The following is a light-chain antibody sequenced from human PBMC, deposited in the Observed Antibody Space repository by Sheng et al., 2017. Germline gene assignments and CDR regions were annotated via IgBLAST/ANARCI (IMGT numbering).Light chain of an antibody. CDR3: QSYDGNNQI. J-gene: IGLJ2*01. CDR2: EDK. V-gene: IGLV6-57*01. Sequence: NFMLTQAHSVSDSPGKTVTISCTRSIGNIASNYVQWYQQRPGQSPTTIIYEDKLRPSGVPDRFSGSIDSSSNSASLTISGLKTEDEADYYCQSYDGNNQIFGGRDQTDRP. CDR1: IGNIASNY.